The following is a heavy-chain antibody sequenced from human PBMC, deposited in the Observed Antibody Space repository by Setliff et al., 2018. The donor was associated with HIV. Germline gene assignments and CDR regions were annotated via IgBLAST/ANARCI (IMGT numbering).Heavy chain of an antibody. CDR1: GFSFSASG. Sequence: GESLRLSCVASGFSFSASGAHWVRQAPGKGLEWVALITNDGKKKYYADSVTGRFTISRDNSKDTVYLQMNTLSGEDTAVYYCARGRIALNYYYYMDFWGKGTSVTVSS. D-gene: IGHD6-13*01. V-gene: IGHV3-30*01. J-gene: IGHJ6*03. CDR2: ITNDGKKK. CDR3: ARGRIALNYYYYMDF.